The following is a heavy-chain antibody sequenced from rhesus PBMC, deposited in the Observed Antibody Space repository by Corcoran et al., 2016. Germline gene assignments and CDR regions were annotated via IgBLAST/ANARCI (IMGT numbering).Heavy chain of an antibody. CDR2: INGNSVST. CDR3: ANRRGNLVDAFDF. D-gene: IGHD1-44*01. CDR1: GVSIGGYW. V-gene: IGHV4-80*01. J-gene: IGHJ3*01. Sequence: QVQLQESGPGLVKPSETLSPTCAVSGVSIGGYWWSWIRQPPGRGLEWVGEINGNSVSTFYNPSLKSRVTISKDASKNQFSLNLNSVTAADTAVYSCANRRGNLVDAFDFWGQGLRVTVSS.